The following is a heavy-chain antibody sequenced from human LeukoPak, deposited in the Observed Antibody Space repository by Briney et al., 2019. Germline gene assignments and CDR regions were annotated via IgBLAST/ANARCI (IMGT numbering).Heavy chain of an antibody. CDR1: GDSLSSGHY. J-gene: IGHJ4*02. CDR2: VYYTGST. D-gene: IGHD3-10*01. V-gene: IGHV4-38-2*02. CDR3: VRSLGRYSPYYFDH. Sequence: SETLSLTCIVSGDSLSSGHYWGWIRQSPGKGLEWIGSVYYTGSTYYNPSVKTRITIFVDTLTNEFSLRLRSVTAADTAIYFCVRSLGRYSPYYFDHWGQGKLVTVSS.